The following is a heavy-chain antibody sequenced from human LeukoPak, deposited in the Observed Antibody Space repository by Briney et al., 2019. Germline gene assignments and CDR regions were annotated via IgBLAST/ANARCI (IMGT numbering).Heavy chain of an antibody. V-gene: IGHV5-51*01. Sequence: GESLKISCKGSGYSFTSYWIGWVRQMPGKGLEGMGIIYPGDSDTRYSPSFQGQVTISADKSISTAYLQWSSLKASDTAMYYCARKGYYYDSSGYYHSAFDIWGQGTMVTVSS. J-gene: IGHJ3*02. CDR2: IYPGDSDT. D-gene: IGHD3-22*01. CDR3: ARKGYYYDSSGYYHSAFDI. CDR1: GYSFTSYW.